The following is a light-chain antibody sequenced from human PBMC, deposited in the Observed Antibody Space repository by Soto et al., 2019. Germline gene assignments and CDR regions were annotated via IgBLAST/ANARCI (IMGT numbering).Light chain of an antibody. CDR1: SSDVGGYNY. CDR2: EVS. Sequence: QSALTQPASVSGSPGQSITISCTGTSSDVGGYNYVSWYQQHPGKAPKLMIYEVSNRPSGVSNRFSGSKSGNTASLTISGLQAEDEDDYYCSSYTSSSIAYVFGTGTKLTVL. V-gene: IGLV2-14*01. CDR3: SSYTSSSIAYV. J-gene: IGLJ1*01.